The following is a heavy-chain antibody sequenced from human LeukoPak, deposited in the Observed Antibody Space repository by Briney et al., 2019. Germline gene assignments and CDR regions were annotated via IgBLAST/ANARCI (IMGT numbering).Heavy chain of an antibody. D-gene: IGHD3-10*01. V-gene: IGHV3-23*01. CDR3: AREKYDSGSYLYGMDV. Sequence: GGSLRLSCAASGFTFSSYAMSWVRQAPGKGLEWVSAISGSGGSTYYADSVKGRVTISRDNSKNTVYLQMNSLRAEDTAVYYCAREKYDSGSYLYGMDVWGQGTTVTVSS. CDR1: GFTFSSYA. CDR2: ISGSGGST. J-gene: IGHJ6*02.